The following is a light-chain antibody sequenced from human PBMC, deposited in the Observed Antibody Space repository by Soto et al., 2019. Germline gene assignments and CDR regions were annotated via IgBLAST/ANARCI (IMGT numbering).Light chain of an antibody. J-gene: IGKJ5*01. Sequence: EIVLTQSPGTLSLSPGERATLSFRASQSVSSSYLAWYQQKPGQAPSLLIYDASNRATGIPARFSGSGSGTDFTLTISSLEPEDFAVYYCQQRSNWPPITFGQGTRLEI. V-gene: IGKV3D-20*02. CDR1: QSVSSSY. CDR2: DAS. CDR3: QQRSNWPPIT.